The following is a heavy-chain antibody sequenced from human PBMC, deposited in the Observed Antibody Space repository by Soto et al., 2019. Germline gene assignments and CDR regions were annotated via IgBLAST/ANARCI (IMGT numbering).Heavy chain of an antibody. J-gene: IGHJ4*02. CDR1: GFTFSTYS. CDR3: ARDLGVALATLTLDY. CDR2: ITTSSSFR. D-gene: IGHD2-15*01. Sequence: GGSLRLSCAASGFTFSTYSMNWVRQAPEKGLEWVADITTSSSFRFYADSVEGRFTISRDDAKNSLYLQMNSLRAEDTGVYYCARDLGVALATLTLDYWGQGALVTVSS. V-gene: IGHV3-21*01.